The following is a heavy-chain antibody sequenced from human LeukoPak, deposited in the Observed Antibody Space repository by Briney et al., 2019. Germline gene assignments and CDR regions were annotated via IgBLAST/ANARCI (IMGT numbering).Heavy chain of an antibody. V-gene: IGHV3-7*01. CDR1: GFTFDSYW. CDR3: SRDYSDGWYVLW. Sequence: GGSLRLSCAASGFTFDSYWMSWVRQAPGKGLEGVANIKQDGAEKHYVDSVTGRFTISRDNAKKSLYLQMNSLRAEDTAVYYCSRDYSDGWYVLWWGQGTLVTASS. CDR2: IKQDGAEK. J-gene: IGHJ4*02. D-gene: IGHD6-19*01.